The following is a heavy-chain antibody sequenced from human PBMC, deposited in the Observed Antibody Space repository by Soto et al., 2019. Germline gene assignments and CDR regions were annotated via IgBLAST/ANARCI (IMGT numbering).Heavy chain of an antibody. Sequence: SQTLSLTCAISGERVSSFCAAWNWLSQSPSRGLELLGRIYYRSKWDNDYAVSLKSRITINPDTSKNQLSLLLNSVTPEATALYYCPRDSSPLIQYDFDIWGQGAMVTVSS. CDR3: PRDSSPLIQYDFDI. CDR2: IYYRSKWDN. CDR1: GERVSSFCAA. V-gene: IGHV6-1*01. J-gene: IGHJ3*02. D-gene: IGHD6-13*01.